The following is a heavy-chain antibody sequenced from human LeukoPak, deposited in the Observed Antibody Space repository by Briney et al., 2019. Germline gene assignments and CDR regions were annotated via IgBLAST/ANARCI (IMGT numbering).Heavy chain of an antibody. V-gene: IGHV3-23*01. Sequence: GGSLRLSCAASGFTFSSYAMSWVRQAPGKGLEWVPAISGSGGSTYYADSVKGRFTISRDNSKNALYLQMNSLRAEDTAVYYCAKSDYYYYYGMDVWGKGTTVTVSS. CDR2: ISGSGGST. CDR3: AKSDYYYYYGMDV. CDR1: GFTFSSYA. J-gene: IGHJ6*04.